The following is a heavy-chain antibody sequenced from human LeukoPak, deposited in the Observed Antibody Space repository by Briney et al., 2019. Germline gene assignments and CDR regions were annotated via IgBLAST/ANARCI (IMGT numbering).Heavy chain of an antibody. CDR1: GFTFSSYE. CDR2: ISSSGSTI. V-gene: IGHV3-48*03. CDR3: ARDPRSSGYFDY. J-gene: IGHJ4*02. D-gene: IGHD6-6*01. Sequence: PGGSLRLSCAASGFTFSSYEMNRVRQAPGKGLEWVSYISSSGSTIYYADSVKGRFTIPRDNAKNSLYLQMNSLRAEDTAVYYCARDPRSSGYFDYWGQGTLVTVSS.